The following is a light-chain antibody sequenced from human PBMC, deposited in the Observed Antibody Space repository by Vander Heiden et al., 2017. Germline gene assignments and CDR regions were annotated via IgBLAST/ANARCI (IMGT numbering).Light chain of an antibody. J-gene: IGKJ5*01. V-gene: IGKV1-33*01. CDR1: QDISNY. CDR2: GGS. CDR3: QQYDNLLSIT. Sequence: DIQMTQSPSSLSASVADRVTITCQARQDISNYLNWYQQKPGKAPKLLIYGGSNWETGVPSRFSGSVYGTDVTCTSSSRQPEDIAAYYCQQYDNLLSITCGQGTRMEIK.